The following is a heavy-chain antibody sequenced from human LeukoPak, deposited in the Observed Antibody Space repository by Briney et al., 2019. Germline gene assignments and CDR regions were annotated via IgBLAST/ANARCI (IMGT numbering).Heavy chain of an antibody. V-gene: IGHV1-46*01. J-gene: IGHJ4*02. CDR2: INPSGGST. CDR1: GYAFTSYY. D-gene: IGHD6-6*01. CDR3: ARESGLGSFFDY. Sequence: ASVKVSCKASGYAFTSYYMHWVRQAPGQGLEWMGIINPSGGSTSCAQKFQGRVTMTRDMSTSTVYMELSSLRSEDTAVYYCARESGLGSFFDYWGQGTLVTVSS.